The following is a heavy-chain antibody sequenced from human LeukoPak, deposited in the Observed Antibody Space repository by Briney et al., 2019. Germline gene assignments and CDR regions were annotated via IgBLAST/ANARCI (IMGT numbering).Heavy chain of an antibody. CDR3: AKDLDSSGYYYD. CDR2: INSDGSST. CDR1: GFTFSNYW. D-gene: IGHD3-22*01. J-gene: IGHJ4*02. Sequence: GGSLRLSFAASGFTFSNYWMHWVRQAPGKGLVWFSRINSDGSSTSYADSVKGRFTISRDNAKNTLYLQMNSLRAEDTAVYYCAKDLDSSGYYYDWGQGTLVTVSS. V-gene: IGHV3-74*01.